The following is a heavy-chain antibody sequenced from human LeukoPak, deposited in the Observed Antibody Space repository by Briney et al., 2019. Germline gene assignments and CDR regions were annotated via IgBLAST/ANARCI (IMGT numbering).Heavy chain of an antibody. D-gene: IGHD5-24*01. J-gene: IGHJ4*02. CDR3: ARDSVTREMATRYDY. CDR2: IYYTGNT. CDR1: GDSVSSGSYY. Sequence: SETLSLTCTVSGDSVSSGSYYWSWVRQPPGKGLEWIGYIYYTGNTNYNPSLKSRVTISVDTSRNQFSLKLSSVTAADTAVYYCARDSVTREMATRYDYWGQGTLVTVSS. V-gene: IGHV4-61*01.